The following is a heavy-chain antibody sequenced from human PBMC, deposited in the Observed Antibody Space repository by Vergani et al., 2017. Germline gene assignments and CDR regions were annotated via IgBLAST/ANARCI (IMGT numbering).Heavy chain of an antibody. Sequence: QVQLQESGPGLVKPSGTLSLTCAVSGGSISSSNRWSWVRQPPGKGLEWFGEIYHRGCTNYNPSLQMRVTISVDKSKNQFSLKLCSVAAPDTAVYYCSSLGSRAFDIWGQGTMVTVSS. J-gene: IGHJ3*02. CDR1: GGSISSSNR. V-gene: IGHV4-4*02. CDR3: SSLGSRAFDI. CDR2: IYHRGCT. D-gene: IGHD2-15*01.